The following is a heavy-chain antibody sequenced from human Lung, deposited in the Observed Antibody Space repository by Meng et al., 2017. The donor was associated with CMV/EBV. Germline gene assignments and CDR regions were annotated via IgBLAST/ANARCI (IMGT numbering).Heavy chain of an antibody. V-gene: IGHV4-39*07. D-gene: IGHD1-26*01. CDR2: LYYSGST. CDR3: ARGDSEYYYFDY. CDR1: GGSISSSTYY. Sequence: SETLSLXXTVSGGSISSSTYYWGWVRQPPGKGLEWIGSLYYSGSTYYNPSLKSRVTISVDTSMNQFSLKLSSVTAADTSMYYCARGDSEYYYFDYWGQGTLVTVSS. J-gene: IGHJ4*02.